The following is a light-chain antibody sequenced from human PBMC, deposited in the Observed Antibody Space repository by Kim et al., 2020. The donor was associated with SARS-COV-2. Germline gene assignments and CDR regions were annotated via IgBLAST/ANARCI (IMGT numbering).Light chain of an antibody. CDR3: HQYDDFT. CDR1: QDRNNY. J-gene: IGKJ4*01. CDR2: DAS. Sequence: DIQLTQSPSSLSASVGDSVTITCRTDQDRNNYLNWYQHTPGKVPNLLIYDASNLEKGVPSRFSGSGSGTHFTLTISGLRPEDVGTYYCHQYDDFTFGGGTKVDIK. V-gene: IGKV1-33*01.